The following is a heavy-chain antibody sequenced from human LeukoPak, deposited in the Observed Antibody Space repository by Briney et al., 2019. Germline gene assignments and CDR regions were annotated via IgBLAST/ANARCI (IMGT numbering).Heavy chain of an antibody. CDR1: GYTFTSYD. D-gene: IGHD6-6*01. V-gene: IGHV1-8*03. CDR3: ARSAIAARLDY. Sequence: ASVKVSCKASGYTFTSYDINWVRQATGQGLEWMGWMNPNSGNAGYAQKFQGRVTITRNTSISTAYMELSSLRSEDTAVYYCARSAIAARLDYWGQGTLVTVSS. J-gene: IGHJ4*02. CDR2: MNPNSGNA.